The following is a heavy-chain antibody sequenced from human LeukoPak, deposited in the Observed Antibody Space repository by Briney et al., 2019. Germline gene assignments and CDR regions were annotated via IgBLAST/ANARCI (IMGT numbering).Heavy chain of an antibody. CDR1: GFTFSSYG. CDR2: ISYDGSNK. D-gene: IGHD3-10*01. V-gene: IGHV3-30*03. CDR3: ARDLRLLWFGESLKQFDY. Sequence: PGGSLRLSCAASGFTFSSYGTHWVRQAPGKGLEWVAVISYDGSNKYYADSVKGRFTISRDNAKNSLYLQMNSLRAEDTAVYYCARDLRLLWFGESLKQFDYWGQGTLVTVSS. J-gene: IGHJ4*02.